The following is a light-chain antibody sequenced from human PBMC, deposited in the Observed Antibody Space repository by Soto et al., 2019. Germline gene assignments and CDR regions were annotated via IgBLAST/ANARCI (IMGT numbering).Light chain of an antibody. CDR2: GIS. J-gene: IGKJ5*01. CDR1: QSVNSN. CDR3: QQYNNWPII. Sequence: EMVMTQSPAILSVSPGESATLSCRASQSVNSNYLAWYQQHPGQPPRLLIYGISTRATGVPARFSGSGSGTEFTLTISSLQTEDFALYYCQQYNNWPIIFGQGTRLDI. V-gene: IGKV3-15*01.